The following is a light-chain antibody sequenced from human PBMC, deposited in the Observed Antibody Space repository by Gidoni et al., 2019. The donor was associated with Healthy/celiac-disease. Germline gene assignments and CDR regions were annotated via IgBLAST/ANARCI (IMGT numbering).Light chain of an antibody. V-gene: IGKV3-20*01. CDR2: GAS. CDR1: QSVSSSY. J-gene: IGKJ2*01. Sequence: DIVLTQSPGTLSLPPGERATLSCRASQSVSSSYLAWYQQKPGQAPRLLIYGASSRATGIPDRFSGSGSGTDFTLTISRLEPEDCAVYYCQQYGSSPPYTFGQGTKLEIK. CDR3: QQYGSSPPYT.